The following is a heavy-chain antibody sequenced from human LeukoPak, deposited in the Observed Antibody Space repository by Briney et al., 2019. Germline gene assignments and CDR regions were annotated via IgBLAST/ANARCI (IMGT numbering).Heavy chain of an antibody. CDR1: GGTFSSYA. CDR2: IIPIFGTA. CDR3: AMGDSSGDYSSY. V-gene: IGHV1-69*05. D-gene: IGHD3-22*01. J-gene: IGHJ4*02. Sequence: SVKVSCKASGGTFSSYAISWVRKAPGQGLEWMGRIIPIFGTANYAQKFQGRVTITTDESTSTAYMELSSLRSEDTAVYYCAMGDSSGDYSSYWGQGTLVTVSS.